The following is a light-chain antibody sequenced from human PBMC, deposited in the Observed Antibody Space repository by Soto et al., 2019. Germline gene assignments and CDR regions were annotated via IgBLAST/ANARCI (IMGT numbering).Light chain of an antibody. CDR2: DAS. CDR3: QHYNSYSS. J-gene: IGKJ1*01. CDR1: QSISSW. V-gene: IGKV1-5*01. Sequence: DIKMTQSPSILSASVGDRVTITCRASQSISSWLAWYQQKPGQAPNLLIYDASSLESGVPSRFSGSGSGTEFTLTTSSLQPDDFATYYCQHYNSYSSFGQGTKVDIK.